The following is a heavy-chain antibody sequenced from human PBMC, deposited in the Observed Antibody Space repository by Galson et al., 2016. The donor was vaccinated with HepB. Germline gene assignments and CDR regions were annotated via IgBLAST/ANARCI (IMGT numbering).Heavy chain of an antibody. D-gene: IGHD5-12*01. Sequence: SLRLSCAAAGFTFNNYWMHWVRQAPGKGLVWVSRINSGGSKTSYADSVKGRFTISRDNAKSTLYLQMNSLRVDDTAIYYCTKGGSPHSDYWGQGTLVTVSS. CDR1: GFTFNNYW. CDR3: TKGGSPHSDY. CDR2: INSGGSKT. J-gene: IGHJ4*02. V-gene: IGHV3-74*01.